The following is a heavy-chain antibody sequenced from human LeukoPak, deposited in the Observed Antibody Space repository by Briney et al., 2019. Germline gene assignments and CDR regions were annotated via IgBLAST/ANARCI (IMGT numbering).Heavy chain of an antibody. CDR3: ARAPTYYDFWSGSRDAFDI. CDR2: IKQDGSEK. CDR1: GFTFSSYW. J-gene: IGHJ3*02. V-gene: IGHV3-7*01. Sequence: GGSLSLSCTAAGFTFSSYWMSWVRQAPGKGLEWVANIKQDGSEKYYVDSVKGRFTISRDNAKNSLYLQMNSLRAEDTAVYYCARAPTYYDFWSGSRDAFDIWGQGTMVTVSS. D-gene: IGHD3-3*01.